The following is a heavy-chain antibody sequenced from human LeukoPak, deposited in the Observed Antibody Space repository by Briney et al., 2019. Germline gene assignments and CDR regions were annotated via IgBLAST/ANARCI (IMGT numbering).Heavy chain of an antibody. Sequence: PSEALSLTCTVSGGSISSYYWSWIRQPPGKGLEWIGYIYYSGSTNYNPSLKSRVTISVDTSKNQFSLKLNSVTAADTAVYYCARVSGYDWESFYDYWGQGTLVTVSS. CDR2: IYYSGST. D-gene: IGHD5-12*01. J-gene: IGHJ4*02. V-gene: IGHV4-59*01. CDR1: GGSISSYY. CDR3: ARVSGYDWESFYDY.